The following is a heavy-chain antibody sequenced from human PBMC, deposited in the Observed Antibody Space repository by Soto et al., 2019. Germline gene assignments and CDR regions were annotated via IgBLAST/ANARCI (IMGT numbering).Heavy chain of an antibody. V-gene: IGHV4-31*02. CDR1: GDSVGRGGHY. CDR2: IYWTGST. J-gene: IGHJ4*02. Sequence: QEQLQESGPGLVKPSQTLSVTCSVSGDSVGRGGHYWTWIRQHPGKGLEWIGSIYWTGSTSYNPSLKSRVTISVDRSKNQFSLKVSSVTAADTAVYYCARDAGLASAIDYWGQGTLITVSS. CDR3: ARDAGLASAIDY. D-gene: IGHD1-26*01.